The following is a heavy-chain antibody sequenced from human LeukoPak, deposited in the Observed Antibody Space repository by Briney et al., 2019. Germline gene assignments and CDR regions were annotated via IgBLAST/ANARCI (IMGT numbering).Heavy chain of an antibody. Sequence: GSLRLSCAASGFTFSSYGMHWVRQAPGKGLEWVAVIWYDGSNKYCADSVKGRFTISRDNSKNTLYLQMNSLRAEDTAVYYCARHCSSTSGHDNDAFDIWGQGTMVTVSS. J-gene: IGHJ3*02. D-gene: IGHD2-2*01. CDR1: GFTFSSYG. CDR3: ARHCSSTSGHDNDAFDI. V-gene: IGHV3-33*01. CDR2: IWYDGSNK.